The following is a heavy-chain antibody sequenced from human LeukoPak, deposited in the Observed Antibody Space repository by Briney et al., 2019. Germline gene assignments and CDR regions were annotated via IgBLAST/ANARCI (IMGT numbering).Heavy chain of an antibody. CDR3: ARRRSSSWYVFDY. Sequence: SETLSPTCTVSGGSISSYYWSWIRQPPGKGLEWIGYIYYSRSTNYNPSLKSRVTISVDTSKNQFSLKLSSVTAADTAVYYCARRRSSSWYVFDYWGQGTLVTVSS. CDR2: IYYSRST. J-gene: IGHJ4*02. D-gene: IGHD6-13*01. V-gene: IGHV4-59*08. CDR1: GGSISSYY.